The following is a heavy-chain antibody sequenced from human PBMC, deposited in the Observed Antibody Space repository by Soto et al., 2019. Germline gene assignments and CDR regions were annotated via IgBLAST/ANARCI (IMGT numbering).Heavy chain of an antibody. J-gene: IGHJ6*02. D-gene: IGHD3-16*01. Sequence: EVELVESGGGLVQAGGSLRVSCGVSGFTSSDHYMDWVRQAPGKGLEWVGRTANKRSRYTTEYAGSVKGRFIMSIEDSKNSVYLQMNSLKIEDTAVYYCARAGFGHGLDVWGQGTTVTVSS. V-gene: IGHV3-72*01. CDR2: TANKRSRYTT. CDR1: GFTSSDHY. CDR3: ARAGFGHGLDV.